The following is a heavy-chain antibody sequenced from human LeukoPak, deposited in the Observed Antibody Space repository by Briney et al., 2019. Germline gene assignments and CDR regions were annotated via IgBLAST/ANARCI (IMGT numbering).Heavy chain of an antibody. Sequence: GGSLRLSCAASGFSFSTYAMNWVRQAPGKGLEWVATISVSGDSTFYADSVQGRFTISRDTSKNTLYLQMNSLRAEDTAVYYCAKASYSSGSYYYGMDVWGQGTTVTVS. V-gene: IGHV3-23*01. J-gene: IGHJ6*02. CDR1: GFSFSTYA. CDR3: AKASYSSGSYYYGMDV. D-gene: IGHD6-19*01. CDR2: ISVSGDST.